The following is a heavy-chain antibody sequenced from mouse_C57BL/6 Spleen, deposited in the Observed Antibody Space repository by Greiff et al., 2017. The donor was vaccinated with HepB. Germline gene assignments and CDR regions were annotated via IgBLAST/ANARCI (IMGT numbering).Heavy chain of an antibody. V-gene: IGHV1-64*01. CDR2: IHPNSGST. CDR3: ARGSLYGGYFDV. CDR1: GYTFTSYW. J-gene: IGHJ1*03. Sequence: QVQLKQPGAELVKPGASVKLSCKASGYTFTSYWMHWVKQRPGQGLEWIGMIHPNSGSTNYNEKFKSKATLTVDKSSSTAYMQLSSLTSEDSAVYYCARGSLYGGYFDVWGTGTTVTVSS. D-gene: IGHD1-2*01.